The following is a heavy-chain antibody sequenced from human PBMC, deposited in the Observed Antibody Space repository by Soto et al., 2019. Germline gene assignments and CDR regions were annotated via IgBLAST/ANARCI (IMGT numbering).Heavy chain of an antibody. D-gene: IGHD3-10*01. CDR3: AIEVRGVIIKDNWFDP. CDR2: IYYSGST. V-gene: IGHV4-31*03. Sequence: SETLSLTCTVSGGSISSGGYYWSWIRQHPGKGLEWIGYIYYSGSTYYNPSLKSRVTISVDTSKNQFSLKLSSVTAADTAVYYCAIEVRGVIIKDNWFDPWGQGTLVTVSS. J-gene: IGHJ5*02. CDR1: GGSISSGGYY.